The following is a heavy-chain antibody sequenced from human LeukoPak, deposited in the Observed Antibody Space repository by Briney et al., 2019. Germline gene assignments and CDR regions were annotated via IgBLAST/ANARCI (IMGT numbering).Heavy chain of an antibody. CDR3: ARDPLSLSQRSHRRYYYYYGMDV. D-gene: IGHD6-25*01. V-gene: IGHV1-69*13. J-gene: IGHJ6*02. Sequence: SVKVSCKASGGTFSSYAISWVRQAPGQGLEWMGGIIPIFGTANYAQKFQGRVTITADESTSTAYMELSSLRSEDTAVYYCARDPLSLSQRSHRRYYYYYGMDVWGQGTTVTVSS. CDR1: GGTFSSYA. CDR2: IIPIFGTA.